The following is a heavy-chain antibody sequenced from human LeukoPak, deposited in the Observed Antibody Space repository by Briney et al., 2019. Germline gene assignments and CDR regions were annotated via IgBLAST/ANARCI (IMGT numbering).Heavy chain of an antibody. D-gene: IGHD3-3*01. CDR2: ISYDGSNK. CDR1: GFTFSSCW. Sequence: PGGSLRLSCAASGFTFSSCWMHWVRQAPGKGLEWVAVISYDGSNKYYADSVKGRFTISRDNSKNTLYLQMNSLRAEDTAVFYCARESQVLRFLEWLPQIDYWGQGTLVTVSS. J-gene: IGHJ4*02. V-gene: IGHV3-30-3*01. CDR3: ARESQVLRFLEWLPQIDY.